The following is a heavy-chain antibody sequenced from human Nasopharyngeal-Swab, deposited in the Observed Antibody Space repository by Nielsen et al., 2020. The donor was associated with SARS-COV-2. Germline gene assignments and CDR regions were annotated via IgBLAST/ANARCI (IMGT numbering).Heavy chain of an antibody. D-gene: IGHD6-19*01. CDR2: ISAYNGNT. CDR1: GYTFTIYG. V-gene: IGHV1-18*01. Sequence: SVKVSCKASGYTFTIYGISWVRQAPGQGLEWMGWISAYNGNTNYAQKLKGRVTMTTDTSTSTAYMELRSLRSDDTAVYYCARDKGGIAVAGTLDYFDYWGQGTLVTVSS. CDR3: ARDKGGIAVAGTLDYFDY. J-gene: IGHJ4*02.